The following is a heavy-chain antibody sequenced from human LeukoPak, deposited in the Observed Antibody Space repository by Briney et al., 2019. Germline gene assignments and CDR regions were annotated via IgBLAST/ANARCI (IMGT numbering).Heavy chain of an antibody. CDR2: IYTSGIT. CDR1: GASISSYY. V-gene: IGHV4-4*07. D-gene: IGHD4-11*01. J-gene: IGHJ3*02. Sequence: PSESLSLTCTVSGASISSYYWNWIRQPAGKGLEWIGRIYTSGITNYSPSLKSRVTISVDMPKNQFSLKLSSVTAADTAVYYCARVTNDAFDIWGQWTMVTVSS. CDR3: ARVTNDAFDI.